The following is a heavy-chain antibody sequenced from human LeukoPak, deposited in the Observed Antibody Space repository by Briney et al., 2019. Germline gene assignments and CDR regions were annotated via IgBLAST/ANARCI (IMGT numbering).Heavy chain of an antibody. CDR3: ARADDWNQLFDY. J-gene: IGHJ4*02. D-gene: IGHD1-1*01. CDR1: GGSISSYY. CDR2: IYYSGST. V-gene: IGHV4-59*01. Sequence: SETLSLTCTVSGGSISSYYWSWIRQPPGKGLEWIGYIYYSGSTNYNPSLKSRVTISVDTSKNQFSLKLSSVTAADTAVYYCARADDWNQLFDYWGQGTLVTVSS.